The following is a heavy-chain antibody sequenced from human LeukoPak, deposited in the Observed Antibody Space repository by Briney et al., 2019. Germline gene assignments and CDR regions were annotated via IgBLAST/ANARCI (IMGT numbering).Heavy chain of an antibody. D-gene: IGHD6-13*01. CDR2: ISGSGGST. J-gene: IGHJ4*02. CDR1: GFTFSSYA. Sequence: GGSLRLSCAASGFTFSSYAMSWVRQAPGKGLEWVSAISGSGGSTYYADPVKGRFTISRDKSKNTLYLQMNSLRAEDTAIYYCAKEFFDSQQLVPYFDYWGQGTLVTVSS. V-gene: IGHV3-23*01. CDR3: AKEFFDSQQLVPYFDY.